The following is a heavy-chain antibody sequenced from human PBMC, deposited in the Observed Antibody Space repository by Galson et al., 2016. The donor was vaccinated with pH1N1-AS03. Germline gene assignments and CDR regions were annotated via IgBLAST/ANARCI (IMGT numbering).Heavy chain of an antibody. Sequence: SLRLSCAASGFGFNIYAMSWVRQAPGKGLQWVSGISGSGAGIYYADSLKGRFSISRDNSRNTLYLQVNSLRAEDTAVYFCGAGILQELAYYFTYWGQGTLVTVSS. CDR2: ISGSGAGI. J-gene: IGHJ4*02. CDR1: GFGFNIYA. D-gene: IGHD6-13*01. V-gene: IGHV3-23*01. CDR3: GAGILQELAYYFTY.